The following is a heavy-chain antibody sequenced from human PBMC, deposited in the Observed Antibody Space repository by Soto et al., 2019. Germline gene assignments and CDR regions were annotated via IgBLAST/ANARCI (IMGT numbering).Heavy chain of an antibody. Sequence: EVQLLESGGGLVQPGGSLRLSCVGSGFFFSSYTMTWVRQAPGKGLEWVSSVSATSENTYYADSVTGRFTISRDNSKNTHFLQMNSLTAEHTSMYYCAKASEQQWVRLPFDYWGQGILVIVSS. D-gene: IGHD6-19*01. CDR2: VSATSENT. J-gene: IGHJ4*02. V-gene: IGHV3-23*01. CDR1: GFFFSSYT. CDR3: AKASEQQWVRLPFDY.